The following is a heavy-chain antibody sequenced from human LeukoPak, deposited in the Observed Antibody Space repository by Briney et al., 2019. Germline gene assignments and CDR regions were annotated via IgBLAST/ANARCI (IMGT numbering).Heavy chain of an antibody. CDR3: ARGSREYYFDY. J-gene: IGHJ4*02. D-gene: IGHD6-13*01. V-gene: IGHV4-61*01. CDR1: GGSISSGNYY. Sequence: SQTLSLTCTVSGGSISSGNYYWSWIRQPPGKGLEWIGYIYYSGSTNYNPSLKSRVTISVDTSKNQFSLKLSSVTAADTAVYYCARGSREYYFDYWGQGTLVTVSS. CDR2: IYYSGST.